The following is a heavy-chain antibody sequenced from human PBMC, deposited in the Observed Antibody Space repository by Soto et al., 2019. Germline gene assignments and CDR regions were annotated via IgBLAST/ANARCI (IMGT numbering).Heavy chain of an antibody. V-gene: IGHV2-5*02. D-gene: IGHD2-8*02. CDR1: GFSLSTSGVA. CDR2: IFWGDDR. CDR3: VNMLNGTGGHFDH. J-gene: IGHJ4*02. Sequence: SGPTLVNPTQTLTLTCSFSGFSLSTSGVAVGWVRQPPEKALEWLALIFWGDDRRYSPSLKTRLTITKDTSKNQVVLTLTNVDPVDTATYYCVNMLNGTGGHFDHSGQGTLVTVSS.